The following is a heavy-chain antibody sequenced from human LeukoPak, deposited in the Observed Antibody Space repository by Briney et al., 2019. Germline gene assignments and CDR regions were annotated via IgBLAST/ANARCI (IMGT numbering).Heavy chain of an antibody. CDR1: GGSISSYY. D-gene: IGHD2-15*01. CDR3: ARHGGYCSGVSCYHY. J-gene: IGHJ4*02. CDR2: IYYSGST. V-gene: IGHV4-59*08. Sequence: PSETLSLTCTVSGGSISSYYWSWIRQPPGKGLEWIGYIYYSGSTNYSPSLKSRVTISLDTSKNQFSLKLSSVTAADTAAYYCARHGGYCSGVSCYHYWGQGTLVTVSS.